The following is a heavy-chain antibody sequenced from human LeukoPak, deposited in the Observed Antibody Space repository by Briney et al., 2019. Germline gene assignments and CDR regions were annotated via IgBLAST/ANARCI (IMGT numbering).Heavy chain of an antibody. CDR3: ARDASLGPFDS. CDR1: GGSFSSYY. J-gene: IGHJ4*02. CDR2: IFHSGAT. V-gene: IGHV4-59*01. Sequence: SETLSLTCTISGGSFSSYYWSWIRQPPGKGLEWIGYIFHSGATNYSPSLKSRVTMSVDTSKNQFSLRLRSVTAADTAVYYCARDASLGPFDSWGQGIQVTVSS. D-gene: IGHD3-16*01.